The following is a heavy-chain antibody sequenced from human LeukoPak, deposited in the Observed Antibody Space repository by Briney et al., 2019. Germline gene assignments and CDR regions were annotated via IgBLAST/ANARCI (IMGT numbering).Heavy chain of an antibody. V-gene: IGHV3-48*01. Sequence: PGGSLRLSCAASGFIFSDYSMNWVRQAPGKGLEWISYIGISSGNTKYADSVKGRFTISGDKAKNSLYLQMNSLRVEDTAVYYCARDTKYAFDNWGQGTLVTVSS. CDR2: IGISSGNT. J-gene: IGHJ4*02. CDR3: ARDTKYAFDN. D-gene: IGHD2-2*01. CDR1: GFIFSDYS.